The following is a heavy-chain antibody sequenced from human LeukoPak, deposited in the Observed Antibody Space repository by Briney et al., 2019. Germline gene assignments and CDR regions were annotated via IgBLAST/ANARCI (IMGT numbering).Heavy chain of an antibody. J-gene: IGHJ4*02. CDR3: ARETGFYYFDY. CDR2: IYTSGST. Sequence: SETLSLTCTVSAGSISSYNWNWIRQPAGKGLEWIGRIYTSGSTNYNPSLKSRVTISVDKSKNQFSLKLSSVTAADTAVYYCARETGFYYFDYWGQGTLVTVSS. CDR1: AGSISSYN. D-gene: IGHD3-3*01. V-gene: IGHV4-4*07.